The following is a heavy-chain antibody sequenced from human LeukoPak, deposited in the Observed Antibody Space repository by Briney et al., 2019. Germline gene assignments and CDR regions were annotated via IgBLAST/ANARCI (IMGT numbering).Heavy chain of an antibody. V-gene: IGHV1-18*01. Sequence: ASVKVSCKASGYTFTSYGISWVRQAPGQGLEWMGWISAYNGNTNYAQKLQGRVTMTTDTSTSTAYMELRSLRSDDTAVYYCARTPESGNYYFYYYYYMDVWGKGTTVIVSS. CDR2: ISAYNGNT. CDR1: GYTFTSYG. D-gene: IGHD1-26*01. J-gene: IGHJ6*03. CDR3: ARTPESGNYYFYYYYYMDV.